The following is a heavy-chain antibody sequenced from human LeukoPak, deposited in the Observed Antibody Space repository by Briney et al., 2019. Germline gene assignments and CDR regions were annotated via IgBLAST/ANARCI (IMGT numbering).Heavy chain of an antibody. CDR3: ARATYGYSGSSALDY. CDR2: IYYSGST. J-gene: IGHJ4*02. CDR1: GGSISSYY. V-gene: IGHV4-59*01. Sequence: PSETLSLTCTVSGGSISSYYWSWIRQPPGKGLEWIGYIYYSGSTNYNPSLKSRVTISVDTSKNQFSLKLSSVTAADTAVYYCARATYGYSGSSALDYWGQGTLVTVSS. D-gene: IGHD5-18*01.